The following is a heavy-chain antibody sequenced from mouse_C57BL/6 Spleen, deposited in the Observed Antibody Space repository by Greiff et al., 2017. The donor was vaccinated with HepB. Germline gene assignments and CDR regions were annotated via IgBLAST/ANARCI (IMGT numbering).Heavy chain of an antibody. CDR3: ARRGSNYYGHGGDYFDY. CDR1: GYTFTGYW. D-gene: IGHD2-2*01. Sequence: QVQLKQSGAELMKPGASVKLSCKATGYTFTGYWIEWVKQRPGHGLEWIGEILPGSGSTNYNEKFKGKATFTADTSSNTAYMQLSSLTTEDSAIYYCARRGSNYYGHGGDYFDYWGQGTTLTVSS. CDR2: ILPGSGST. V-gene: IGHV1-9*01. J-gene: IGHJ2*01.